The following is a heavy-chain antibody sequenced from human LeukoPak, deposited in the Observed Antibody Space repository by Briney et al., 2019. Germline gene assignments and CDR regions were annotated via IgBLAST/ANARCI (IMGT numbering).Heavy chain of an antibody. CDR3: ARVTRVAGRVNYMDV. Sequence: SETLSLTCTVSGGSISSYYWSWIRQPPGKGLEWIGYIYNSGSTNYNPSLKSRVTISEDTSKNQFSLKLRSVTAADTAVYYCARVTRVAGRVNYMDVWGKGTTVTISS. CDR2: IYNSGST. V-gene: IGHV4-59*01. CDR1: GGSISSYY. J-gene: IGHJ6*03. D-gene: IGHD6-19*01.